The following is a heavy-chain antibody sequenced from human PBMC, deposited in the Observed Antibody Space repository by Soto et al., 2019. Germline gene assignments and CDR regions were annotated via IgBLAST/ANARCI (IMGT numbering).Heavy chain of an antibody. CDR3: ARAGFVSGWNEFSGMDV. Sequence: VQLVQSGAEVRKPGSSVKVSCQVSGVTFSTSTITWVRRAPGQGLEWMGSIIPILGTAKSTQKFQGRVTITADESASVAYMELSSLTSEDTAVYYCARAGFVSGWNEFSGMDVWGQGTTVTFSS. J-gene: IGHJ6*02. CDR2: IIPILGTA. CDR1: GVTFSTST. V-gene: IGHV1-69*11. D-gene: IGHD6-19*01.